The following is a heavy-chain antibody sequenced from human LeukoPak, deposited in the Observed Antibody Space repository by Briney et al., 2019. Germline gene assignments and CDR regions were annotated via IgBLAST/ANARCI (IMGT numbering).Heavy chain of an antibody. V-gene: IGHV3-33*01. Sequence: GGSLRLSCATSGFTFSGYGMHWVRQAPGKGLEWVAVIWYDGSNRYYVDSVKGRFTISRDNSKNTLCLQMDSLRAEDTAVYYCTRDVGSSWSFDYWGQGTLVTVSS. J-gene: IGHJ4*02. D-gene: IGHD6-13*01. CDR1: GFTFSGYG. CDR2: IWYDGSNR. CDR3: TRDVGSSWSFDY.